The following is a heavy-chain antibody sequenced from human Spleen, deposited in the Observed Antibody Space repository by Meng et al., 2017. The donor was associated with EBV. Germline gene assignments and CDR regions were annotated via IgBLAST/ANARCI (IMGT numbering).Heavy chain of an antibody. Sequence: QVQRQAPGPGLVKPSGTLSLTCAVSGGSISSSNWWSWVRQTPGKGLEWIGEIYHSGSTSYNPSLESRVTISVDKSKNQIFLKLRSVTAADTAVYYCAQRERWGLDPWGQGTLVTVSS. CDR2: IYHSGST. D-gene: IGHD3-16*01. CDR3: AQRERWGLDP. CDR1: GGSISSSNW. V-gene: IGHV4-4*02. J-gene: IGHJ5*02.